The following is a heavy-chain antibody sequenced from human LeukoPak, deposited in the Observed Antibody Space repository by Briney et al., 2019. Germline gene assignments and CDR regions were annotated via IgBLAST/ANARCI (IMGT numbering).Heavy chain of an antibody. D-gene: IGHD2-2*02. CDR1: GGTFSSYA. CDR2: IIPIFGTA. J-gene: IGHJ5*02. Sequence: SVKVSCKASGGTFSSYAISWVRQAPGQGLEWMGGIIPIFGTANYAQKFQGRVTITADESTSTAYMELSSLRSEDTAVYYCARAPRVGQLLYAPNNWFDPWGQGTLVTVSS. CDR3: ARAPRVGQLLYAPNNWFDP. V-gene: IGHV1-69*13.